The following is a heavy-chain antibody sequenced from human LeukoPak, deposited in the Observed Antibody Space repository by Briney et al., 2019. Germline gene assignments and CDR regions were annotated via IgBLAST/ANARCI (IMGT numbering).Heavy chain of an antibody. J-gene: IGHJ4*02. V-gene: IGHV3-48*03. D-gene: IGHD6-13*01. Sequence: PGGSLRLSCAASGFTFSSYEMNWVRQAPEKGLEWVSYISSSGSTIYYADSVKGRFTISRDNAKNSLYLQMNSLRAEDTAVYYCARDGGAAAGAFGYWGQGTLVTVSS. CDR2: ISSSGSTI. CDR3: ARDGGAAAGAFGY. CDR1: GFTFSSYE.